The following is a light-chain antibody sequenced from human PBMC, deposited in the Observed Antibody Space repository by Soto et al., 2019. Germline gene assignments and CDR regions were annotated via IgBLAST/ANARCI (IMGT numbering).Light chain of an antibody. V-gene: IGKV3-20*01. CDR1: QRIGRNY. J-gene: IGKJ4*01. Sequence: EMVMTQSPAILSVSPGETVTLSCRASQRIGRNYLAWYQQQPGRAPRLLIYGASSRATGIPDRFSGSGSGTDFSLTIRRLEPDDFAVYYCQHYANWPLTFGGGTKVDIK. CDR3: QHYANWPLT. CDR2: GAS.